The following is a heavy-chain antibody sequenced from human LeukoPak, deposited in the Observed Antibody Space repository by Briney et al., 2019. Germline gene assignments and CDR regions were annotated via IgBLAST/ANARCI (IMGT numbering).Heavy chain of an antibody. CDR3: ATGYSSSWYVVPNYYYGMDV. CDR2: INAGNGNT. D-gene: IGHD6-13*01. V-gene: IGHV1-3*01. Sequence: ASVKVSCKASGYTFTSYAMHWVRQAPGHRLEWMGWINAGNGNTKYSQKFQGRVTITRDTSASTAYMELSSLRSEDTAVYYCATGYSSSWYVVPNYYYGMDVWGQGTTVTVSS. CDR1: GYTFTSYA. J-gene: IGHJ6*02.